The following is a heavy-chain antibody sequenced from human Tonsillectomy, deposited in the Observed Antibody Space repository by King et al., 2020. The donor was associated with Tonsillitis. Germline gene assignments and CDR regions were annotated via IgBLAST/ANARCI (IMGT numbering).Heavy chain of an antibody. CDR2: ITGSGGTT. V-gene: IGHV3-23*04. J-gene: IGHJ3*02. Sequence: QLVESGGGLVQPGGSLRLSCATSGFTFSSYAMTWVRQAPGEGLEWVSGITGSGGTTYYADSVKGRFTISRDNSKNTVYLEMNNLSAEDTAVYYCAKFLFEWLLPDDAFDIWGQGTLVTVSS. CDR1: GFTFSSYA. CDR3: AKFLFEWLLPDDAFDI. D-gene: IGHD3-9*01.